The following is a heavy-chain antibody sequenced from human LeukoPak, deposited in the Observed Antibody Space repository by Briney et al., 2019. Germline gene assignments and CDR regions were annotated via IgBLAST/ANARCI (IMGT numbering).Heavy chain of an antibody. CDR1: GFTFSRDG. CDR3: AKDYGDPTYYFDY. CDR2: ISGSGGST. D-gene: IGHD4-17*01. Sequence: SGGSLRLSCAASGFTFSRDGMHWVRQAPGKGLEWVSGISGSGGSTYYADSVKGRFTISRDNSKNTLYLQMNSLRAEDTAVYYCAKDYGDPTYYFDYWGQGTLVTVSS. V-gene: IGHV3-23*01. J-gene: IGHJ4*02.